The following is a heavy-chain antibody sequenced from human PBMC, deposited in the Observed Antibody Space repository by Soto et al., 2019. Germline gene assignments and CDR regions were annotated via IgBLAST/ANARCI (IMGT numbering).Heavy chain of an antibody. J-gene: IGHJ6*03. CDR3: ARVDCSSTSCYVPGFGYYYYMDV. CDR1: GYTFTSYG. V-gene: IGHV1-18*01. CDR2: ISAYNGNT. Sequence: ASVKVSCKASGYTFTSYGISWVRQAPGQGLEWMGRISAYNGNTNYAQKLQGRVTMTTDTSTSTAYMELRSLRSDDTAVYYCARVDCSSTSCYVPGFGYYYYMDVWGKGTTVTVSS. D-gene: IGHD2-2*01.